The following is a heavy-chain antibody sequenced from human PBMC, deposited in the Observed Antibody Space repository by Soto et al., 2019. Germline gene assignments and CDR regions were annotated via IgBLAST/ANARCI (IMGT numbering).Heavy chain of an antibody. CDR2: ISAYNGNT. V-gene: IGHV1-18*04. J-gene: IGHJ4*02. CDR1: GYTFTSYG. CDR3: ARVPTGGDYSIPKFDY. D-gene: IGHD4-4*01. Sequence: GASVKVSCKASGYTFTSYGISWVRQAPGQGLEWMGWISAYNGNTNYAQKLQGRVTMTTDTSTSTAYMELRSLRSDDTAVYYCARVPTGGDYSIPKFDYWGQGTLVTVCS.